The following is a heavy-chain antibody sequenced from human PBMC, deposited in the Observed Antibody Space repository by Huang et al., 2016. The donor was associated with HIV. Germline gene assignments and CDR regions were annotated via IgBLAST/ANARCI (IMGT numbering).Heavy chain of an antibody. V-gene: IGHV4-59*01. D-gene: IGHD3-22*01. CDR1: GGSINSYY. Sequence: QVQLQESGPGLVKPSETLSLTCTFSGGSINSYYWRWIRQPPGKGLEWIGYIHYSGSTIYNPSLKRRVTISVDTSKNQFSLKLSSVTAADTAMYYCARNYYDNVDWYFDLWGRGTLVTVSS. CDR2: IHYSGST. J-gene: IGHJ2*01. CDR3: ARNYYDNVDWYFDL.